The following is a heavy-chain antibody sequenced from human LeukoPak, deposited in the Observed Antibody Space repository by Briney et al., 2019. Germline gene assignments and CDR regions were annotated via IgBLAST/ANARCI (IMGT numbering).Heavy chain of an antibody. CDR3: AKAISPIAVAGILDY. V-gene: IGHV3-9*01. CDR1: GFTFDDYA. D-gene: IGHD6-19*01. CDR2: ISWNSGSI. J-gene: IGHJ4*02. Sequence: SLRLSCAASGFTFDDYAMHWVRQAPGKGLEWVSGISWNSGSIGYADSVKGRFTISRDNAKNSLYLQMNSLRAEDTALYYCAKAISPIAVAGILDYWGQGTLVTVSS.